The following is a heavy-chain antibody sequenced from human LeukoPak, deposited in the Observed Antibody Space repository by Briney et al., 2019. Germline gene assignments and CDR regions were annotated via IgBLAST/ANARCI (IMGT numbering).Heavy chain of an antibody. CDR3: ARDNKPSRRVAGTYPDY. CDR2: IISSSSYI. V-gene: IGHV3-21*01. CDR1: GFTFSSYR. Sequence: GSLRLSCAASGFTFSSYRMHWVRQAPGKGLEWVSSIISSSSYIYYADSVKGRFTISRDNAKNSLYLQMNSLRAEDTAVYYCARDNKPSRRVAGTYPDYWGQGTLVTVSS. J-gene: IGHJ4*02. D-gene: IGHD6-19*01.